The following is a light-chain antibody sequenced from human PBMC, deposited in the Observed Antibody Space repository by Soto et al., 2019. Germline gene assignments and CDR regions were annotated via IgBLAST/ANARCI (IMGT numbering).Light chain of an antibody. CDR3: QQYGRSPT. CDR1: QSVSSN. V-gene: IGKV3-20*01. J-gene: IGKJ1*01. Sequence: EIVMSQSPFTLSVSPGERATLSCRASQSVSSNLAWYQQKPGQAPSLLIYGAFTRATGVPARFSGSGSGTDFTLTISRLEPEDFVVYYCQQYGRSPTFGQGTKVDIK. CDR2: GAF.